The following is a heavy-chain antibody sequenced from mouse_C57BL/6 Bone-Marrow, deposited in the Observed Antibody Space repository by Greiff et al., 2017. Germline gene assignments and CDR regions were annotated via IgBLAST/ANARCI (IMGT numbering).Heavy chain of an antibody. V-gene: IGHV1-81*01. CDR1: GYTFTSYG. J-gene: IGHJ1*03. D-gene: IGHD2-2*01. Sequence: VKLMESGAELARPGASVKLSCKASGYTFTSYGISWVKQRTGQGLEWIGEIYPRSGNTYYNEKFKGKATLTADKSSSTAYMELRSLTSEDSAVYFCARSGYHEGYFDVWGTGTTVTVSS. CDR3: ARSGYHEGYFDV. CDR2: IYPRSGNT.